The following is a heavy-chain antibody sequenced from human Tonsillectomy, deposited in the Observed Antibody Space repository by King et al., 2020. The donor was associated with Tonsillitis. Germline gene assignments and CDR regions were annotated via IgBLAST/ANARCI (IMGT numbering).Heavy chain of an antibody. CDR1: GGSFSDYY. CDR3: ARDNMADFDY. J-gene: IGHJ4*02. D-gene: IGHD2-15*01. Sequence: VQLKQWGAGLLKPSETLSLTCAVSGGSFSDYYWSWIRQPPGKGLEWIGEINHSGNTNYNPSLKSRVTISVDTSKNQFSLKLSSVTAADTAVYYCARDNMADFDYWGQGTLVTVSS. V-gene: IGHV4-34*01. CDR2: INHSGNT.